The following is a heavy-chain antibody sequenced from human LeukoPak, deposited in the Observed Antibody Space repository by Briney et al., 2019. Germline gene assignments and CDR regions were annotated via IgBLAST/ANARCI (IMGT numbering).Heavy chain of an antibody. Sequence: ASVKVSCKASGYTFTGYYMHWVRQAPGQGLEWMGWINPNSGGTNYAQKFQGRVTMTRDTSISTAYMELSRLRSDDTAVYYCSRDRSRYSGYDLGYWGQGTLVTVSS. J-gene: IGHJ4*02. CDR3: SRDRSRYSGYDLGY. CDR1: GYTFTGYY. D-gene: IGHD5-12*01. CDR2: INPNSGGT. V-gene: IGHV1-2*02.